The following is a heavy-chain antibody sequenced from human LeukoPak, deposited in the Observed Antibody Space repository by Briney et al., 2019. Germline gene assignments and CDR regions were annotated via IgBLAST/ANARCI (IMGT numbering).Heavy chain of an antibody. J-gene: IGHJ4*02. CDR1: GGTFSSYA. CDR3: ASRGMEGPSDY. Sequence: ASVKVSCKASGGTFSSYAISWVRQAPGQGLEWMGGIIPIFGTANYAQKFQGRVTITADESTSTAYMELSSLRSEDTAVYYCASRGMEGPSDYWGQGTLVTVSS. CDR2: IIPIFGTA. D-gene: IGHD1-1*01. V-gene: IGHV1-69*13.